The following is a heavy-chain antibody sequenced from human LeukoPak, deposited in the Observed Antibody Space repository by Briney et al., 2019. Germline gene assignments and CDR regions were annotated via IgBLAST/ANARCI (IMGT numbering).Heavy chain of an antibody. D-gene: IGHD6-19*01. CDR2: IYYSGST. CDR1: GGSISSYY. Sequence: SETLSLTRTVSGGSISSYYWSWIRQPPGKGLEWIGYIYYSGSTNYNPSLKSRVTISVDTSKNQFSLKLNSVTAADTAVYYCARRGYSSGYFYFDYWGQGTLVTVSS. CDR3: ARRGYSSGYFYFDY. J-gene: IGHJ4*02. V-gene: IGHV4-59*08.